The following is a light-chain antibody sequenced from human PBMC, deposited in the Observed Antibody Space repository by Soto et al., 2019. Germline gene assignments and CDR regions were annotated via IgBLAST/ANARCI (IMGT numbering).Light chain of an antibody. J-gene: IGLJ1*01. CDR3: GRWDSRLSTYV. Sequence: QSVLTQPPSVAATPGQQGTICCSRSSSNIGNDYVSWYQQLPGTTPKLLIYDNNKRAAGIPDRFSGSESVTSATLGITGLQTGDEADYYCGRWDSRLSTYVFGTGTKVTVL. CDR1: SSNIGNDY. CDR2: DNN. V-gene: IGLV1-51*01.